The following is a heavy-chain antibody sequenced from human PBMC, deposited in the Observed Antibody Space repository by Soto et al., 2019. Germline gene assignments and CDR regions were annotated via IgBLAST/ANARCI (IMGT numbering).Heavy chain of an antibody. V-gene: IGHV3-74*01. J-gene: IGHJ1*01. CDR3: ARLPNKSPQN. CDR1: GFTFSSYW. Sequence: EVQLVESGGGLVQPGGSLRLSCVAFGFTFSSYWMHWVRQAPGKGLVWVSSISNDGSSTSYADPVKGRFTISRDNAKNTLYLQMNSLRAADTAVYYCARLPNKSPQNWGQGTLVIVSP. CDR2: ISNDGSST.